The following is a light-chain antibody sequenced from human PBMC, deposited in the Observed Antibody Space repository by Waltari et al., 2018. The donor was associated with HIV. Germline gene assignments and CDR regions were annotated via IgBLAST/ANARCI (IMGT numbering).Light chain of an antibody. CDR2: SVS. CDR1: QGVGSY. CDR3: QQLKTYPLS. V-gene: IGKV1-9*01. J-gene: IGKJ4*01. Sequence: IQLTQSPSFLSASVGERLTITCRATQGVGSYLAWYQQKPGKAPNLLIYSVSILQTGVPSRFSGSGSGTEFTLTITDLQPEDFATYDCQQLKTYPLSFGGGTKVEIK.